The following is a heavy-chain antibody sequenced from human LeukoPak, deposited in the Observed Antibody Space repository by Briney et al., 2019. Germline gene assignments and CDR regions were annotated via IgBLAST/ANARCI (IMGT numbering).Heavy chain of an antibody. D-gene: IGHD6-6*01. J-gene: IGHJ4*02. CDR1: GFNFSSYA. CDR2: ISYDGSNK. Sequence: GGSLRLSCAASGFNFSSYAMHWVRQARGKGLEWVAVISYDGSNKYYADSVKGRFTISRDNSKNTLYLQMNSLRAEDTAVYYCEAGSSSVDYWGQGTLVTVSS. CDR3: EAGSSSVDY. V-gene: IGHV3-30-3*01.